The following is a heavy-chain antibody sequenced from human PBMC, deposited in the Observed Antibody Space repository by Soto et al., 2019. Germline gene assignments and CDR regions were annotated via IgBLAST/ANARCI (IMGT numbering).Heavy chain of an antibody. CDR3: ARDPGIYYGMDV. CDR1: GFTFSDYY. J-gene: IGHJ6*02. V-gene: IGHV3-11*01. Sequence: QVQLVESGGGLVKTGGSLRLSCTASGFTFSDYYMTWIRQAPGKGLEWLSYISSGGFTIYYADSVKGRFTVSRDNAKNSMYLQMNTLRVEDTAVYYCARDPGIYYGMDVWGQGTTVTVSS. CDR2: ISSGGFTI. D-gene: IGHD3-10*01.